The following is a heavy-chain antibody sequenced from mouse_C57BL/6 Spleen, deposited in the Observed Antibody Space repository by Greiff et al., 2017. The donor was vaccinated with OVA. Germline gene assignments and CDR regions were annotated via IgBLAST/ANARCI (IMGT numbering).Heavy chain of an antibody. CDR1: GYTFTSYW. CDR2: INPSNGGT. J-gene: IGHJ2*01. CDR3: ARYGYDEDYFDY. V-gene: IGHV1-53*01. D-gene: IGHD2-2*01. Sequence: VQLQQSGTELVKPGASVKLSCKASGYTFTSYWMHWVKQRPGQGLEWIGNINPSNGGTNYNEKFKSKATLTVDKSSSTAYMHLSSLTSEDSAVYDCARYGYDEDYFDYWGQGTTLTVSS.